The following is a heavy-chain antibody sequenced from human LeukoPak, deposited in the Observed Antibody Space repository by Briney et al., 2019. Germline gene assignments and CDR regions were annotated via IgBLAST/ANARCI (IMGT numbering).Heavy chain of an antibody. V-gene: IGHV4-4*07. J-gene: IGHJ5*02. CDR2: IYTSGST. Sequence: PSETLSLTCTVSGGSISSYYWSWIRQPAGKGLEWIGRIYTSGSTNYNPSLKSRVTISVDTSKNQFSLKLSSVTVADTAVYYCARDSPYSSSSHWFDPWGQGTLVTVSS. CDR3: ARDSPYSSSSHWFDP. D-gene: IGHD6-6*01. CDR1: GGSISSYY.